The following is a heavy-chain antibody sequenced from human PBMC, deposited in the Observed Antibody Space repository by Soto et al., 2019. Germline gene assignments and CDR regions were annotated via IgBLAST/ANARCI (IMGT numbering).Heavy chain of an antibody. V-gene: IGHV3-48*03. J-gene: IGHJ4*02. CDR1: GFTFSNYE. Sequence: PRLSCAASGFTFSNYEMNWVRQAPGKGLEWISYISSSGKTISYADSVKGRFTISRDNAKNSLYLQMNSLRAEDTAVYYCAREPAKYSGYDLGIDYCGQGTLGTVSS. D-gene: IGHD5-12*01. CDR2: ISSSGKTI. CDR3: AREPAKYSGYDLGIDY.